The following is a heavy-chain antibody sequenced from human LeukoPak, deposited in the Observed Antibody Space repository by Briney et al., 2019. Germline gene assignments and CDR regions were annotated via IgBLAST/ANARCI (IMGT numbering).Heavy chain of an antibody. D-gene: IGHD3-10*01. J-gene: IGHJ5*02. CDR3: ARGLVRGTKYNWFDP. V-gene: IGHV4-30-4*01. CDR1: GGSLSSGDYY. CDR2: TYYSGST. Sequence: SETLSLTCTVSGGSLSSGDYYWSWIRQPPGKGLEWIGYTYYSGSTYYNPSLKSRVTISVDTSKNQFSLKLSSVTAADTAVYYCARGLVRGTKYNWFDPWGQGTLVTVSS.